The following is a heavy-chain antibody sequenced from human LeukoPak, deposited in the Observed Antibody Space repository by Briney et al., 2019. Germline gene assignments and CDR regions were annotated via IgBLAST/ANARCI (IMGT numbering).Heavy chain of an antibody. CDR1: GGSISSYY. D-gene: IGHD6-13*01. J-gene: IGHJ4*02. V-gene: IGHV4-59*01. CDR3: ARRMPSGTVDY. CDR2: IYYSGST. Sequence: KTSETLSLTCTVSGGSISSYYWSWIRQPPGKGLEWIGYIYYSGSTNYDPSLKSRVSISIDTSKNHFSLKLSSVTAADTAVYYCARRMPSGTVDYWGQGTLVTVS.